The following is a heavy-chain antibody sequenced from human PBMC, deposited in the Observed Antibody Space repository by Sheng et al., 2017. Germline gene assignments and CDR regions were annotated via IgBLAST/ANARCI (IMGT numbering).Heavy chain of an antibody. J-gene: IGHJ4*02. V-gene: IGHV1-69*10. Sequence: QVQLVQSGAEVKKPGSSVNISCKASGGIFSNIGVSWVRQAPGQGLEWMGGIIPILGIANYAQKFQGRVTITADKSTTTVYIDLSSLTYDDTAIYYCARGRREGNTDYFDYWGQGTLVTVSS. CDR2: IIPILGIA. CDR1: GGIFSNIG. CDR3: ARGRREGNTDYFDY.